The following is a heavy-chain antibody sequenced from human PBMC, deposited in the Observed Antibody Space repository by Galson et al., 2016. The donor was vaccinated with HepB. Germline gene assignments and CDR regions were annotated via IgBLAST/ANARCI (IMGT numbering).Heavy chain of an antibody. J-gene: IGHJ3*02. D-gene: IGHD6-13*01. CDR3: ASYQGLVAAGSVFDM. CDR2: ISTYNGNT. CDR1: GYTLTSYG. Sequence: SVKLSCKASGYTLTSYGVSWVRQAPGQGLEWMGWISTYNGNTKYAQKVQGRVTMTTDTSTSTAYMDLRSLRSDDTAVYYCASYQGLVAAGSVFDMWGQGTMVTVSS. V-gene: IGHV1-18*01.